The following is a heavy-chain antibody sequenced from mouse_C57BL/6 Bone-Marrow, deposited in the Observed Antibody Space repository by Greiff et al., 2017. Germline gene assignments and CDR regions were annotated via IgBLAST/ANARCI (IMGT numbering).Heavy chain of an antibody. J-gene: IGHJ3*01. CDR1: GYTFTNYW. V-gene: IGHV1-63*01. D-gene: IGHD1-2*01. Sequence: QVQLQQSGAELVRPGTSVKMSCKASGYTFTNYWIGWAKQRPGHGLEWIGDIYPGGGYTNYNEKFKGKATLTADKSSSTAYMQIRSLTSEDSAIYYCARSFGYPFAYWGQGTLVTVSA. CDR2: IYPGGGYT. CDR3: ARSFGYPFAY.